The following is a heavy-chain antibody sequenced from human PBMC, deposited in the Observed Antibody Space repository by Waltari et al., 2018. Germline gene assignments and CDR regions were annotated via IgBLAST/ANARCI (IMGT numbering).Heavy chain of an antibody. J-gene: IGHJ4*02. CDR1: GDSMSSTDC. CDR3: ARDRGRGLYLDT. V-gene: IGHV4-4*02. Sequence: QLQLQESGPGLVKPSGTLSLTCDVSGDSMSSTDCWSWVRQSPQRGLEWGGQVRGDGKSNYNPSFASRVTISLDTSKNQFSLNLKFATAADTAMYYCARDRGRGLYLDTWGPGTPVTVSP. CDR2: VRGDGKS. D-gene: IGHD1-26*01.